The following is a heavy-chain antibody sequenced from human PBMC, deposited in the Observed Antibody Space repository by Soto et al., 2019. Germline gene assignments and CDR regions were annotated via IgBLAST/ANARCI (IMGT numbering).Heavy chain of an antibody. CDR1: GVTFNIAW. Sequence: PGGSLRLSCTASGVTFNIAWMSWVRQAPGKGLEWVGRIKSKSDGGTIDYAAPVKGRFTISRDDSKNRVYLQLNGLKTEDTAVYYCTTGFLLYVYDMDVWGQGTTVTVSS. V-gene: IGHV3-15*01. D-gene: IGHD2-2*02. J-gene: IGHJ6*02. CDR2: IKSKSDGGTI. CDR3: TTGFLLYVYDMDV.